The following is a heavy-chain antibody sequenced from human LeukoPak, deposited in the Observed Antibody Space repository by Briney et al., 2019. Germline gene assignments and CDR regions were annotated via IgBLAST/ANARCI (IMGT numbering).Heavy chain of an antibody. V-gene: IGHV3-74*01. Sequence: GGSLRLSCAASGFTFSSYWMHWVRQAAGKGLVWVSRINSDGSSTSYADSVKGRFTISRDNAKNTLYLQMNSLRAEDTAVYYCASAIGPGSPFDYWGQGTLVTVSS. CDR2: INSDGSST. CDR3: ASAIGPGSPFDY. J-gene: IGHJ4*02. CDR1: GFTFSSYW. D-gene: IGHD3-10*01.